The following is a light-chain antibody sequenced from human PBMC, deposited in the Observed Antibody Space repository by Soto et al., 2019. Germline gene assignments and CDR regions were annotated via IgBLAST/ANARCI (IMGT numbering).Light chain of an antibody. CDR1: QRLSGY. CDR3: QQRSNLPWT. CDR2: DAF. Sequence: VLTQSKGTLSWSPVERAALCCRASQRLSGYLAWYQQKPGQAPRLLIYDAFNRATGIPVRFSGSGSGTDYTLAGSILVPEDLAVYYFQQRSNLPWTFGQGTKVDIK. J-gene: IGKJ1*01. V-gene: IGKV3-11*01.